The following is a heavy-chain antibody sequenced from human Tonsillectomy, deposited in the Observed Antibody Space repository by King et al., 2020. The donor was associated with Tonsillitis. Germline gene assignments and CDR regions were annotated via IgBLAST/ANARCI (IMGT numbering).Heavy chain of an antibody. CDR1: GITFSSYV. D-gene: IGHD2-15*01. V-gene: IGHV3-33*01. J-gene: IGHJ4*02. Sequence: VQLVEVGGGVVQPGRSLRLSCAASGITFSSYVMHWVRQAPGKGLEWVAVIWYDGSNKYYADSVEGRFTISRDNSKNTLYLQMNSLRAEDTAVYYCARDSSRYCSGGSCYVSYFDYWGQGTLVTVSS. CDR2: IWYDGSNK. CDR3: ARDSSRYCSGGSCYVSYFDY.